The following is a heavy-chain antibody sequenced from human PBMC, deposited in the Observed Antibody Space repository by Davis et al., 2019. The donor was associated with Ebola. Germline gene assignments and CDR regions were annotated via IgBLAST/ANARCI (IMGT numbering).Heavy chain of an antibody. V-gene: IGHV3-48*02. D-gene: IGHD6-13*01. CDR1: GFTFSSYS. Sequence: GGSLRLSCAASGFTFSSYSMNWVRQAPGKGLEWVSYISSSGSTIYYADSVKGRFTISRDNAKNSLYLQMNSLRDEDTAVYYCARGRKGSSWHFDYWGQGTLVTVSS. CDR3: ARGRKGSSWHFDY. J-gene: IGHJ4*02. CDR2: ISSSGSTI.